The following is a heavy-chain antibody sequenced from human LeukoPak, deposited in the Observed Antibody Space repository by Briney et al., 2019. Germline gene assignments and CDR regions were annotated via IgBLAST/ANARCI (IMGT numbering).Heavy chain of an antibody. CDR2: IFYIGTT. D-gene: IGHD6-19*01. CDR1: GASMSGYY. CDR3: AREGYSSGWSTGKGAFDI. Sequence: PSETLSLTCSVSGASMSGYYWSWIRQSPGKGLEYIGNIFYIGTTNYNPSLKSRVTISVDTSKNQFSLKLSSVTAADTAVYYCAREGYSSGWSTGKGAFDIWGQGTMVTVSS. V-gene: IGHV4-59*01. J-gene: IGHJ3*02.